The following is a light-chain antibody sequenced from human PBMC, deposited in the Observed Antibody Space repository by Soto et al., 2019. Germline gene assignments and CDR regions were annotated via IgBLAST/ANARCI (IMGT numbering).Light chain of an antibody. CDR3: TSYSSCSPVL. CDR1: SSDVGAYNY. Sequence: QSALTQPASVSGSLGQSITISCTGTSSDVGAYNYVSWYQQHTDKAPKLQIFEVTHRPSGVSGRFSGSKSGITASLSISGRQPEFEPDYYCTSYSSCSPVLFGGGTK. J-gene: IGLJ2*01. CDR2: EVT. V-gene: IGLV2-14*01.